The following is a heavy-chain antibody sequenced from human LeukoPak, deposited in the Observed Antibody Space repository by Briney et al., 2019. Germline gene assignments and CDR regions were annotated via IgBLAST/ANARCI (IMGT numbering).Heavy chain of an antibody. J-gene: IGHJ5*02. CDR3: ARMLSFCSGGSCSSLRFDP. Sequence: SETLSLTCTVSGGSISSYYWSWIRQPPGKGLEWIGYIYYSGSTNYNPSLKSRATISVDTSKNQFSLKLSSVTAADTAVYYCARMLSFCSGGSCSSLRFDPWGQGTLVGVCS. D-gene: IGHD2-15*01. CDR2: IYYSGST. CDR1: GGSISSYY. V-gene: IGHV4-59*01.